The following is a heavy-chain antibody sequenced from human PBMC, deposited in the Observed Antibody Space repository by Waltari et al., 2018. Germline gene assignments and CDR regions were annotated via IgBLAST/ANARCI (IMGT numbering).Heavy chain of an antibody. CDR3: ARDFGGRNDY. CDR2: INENGGTI. V-gene: IGHV3-74*01. J-gene: IGHJ4*02. Sequence: EVQVVESGGGLVQPGGSLRLSCAASGFTVSRNWMHWVRQAPGKGLEWVSRINENGGTINYAGSVRGRFTISRYNTKNMLYLQMSSLRAEDTAIYYCARDFGGRNDYWGQGTLVTVSS. D-gene: IGHD2-15*01. CDR1: GFTVSRNW.